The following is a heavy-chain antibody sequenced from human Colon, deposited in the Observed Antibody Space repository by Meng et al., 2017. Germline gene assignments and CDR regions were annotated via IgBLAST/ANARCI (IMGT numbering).Heavy chain of an antibody. CDR3: ARCQLANRGWFDS. CDR2: INPNGGAT. J-gene: IGHJ5*01. CDR1: GYTFSNYY. D-gene: IGHD2/OR15-2a*01. V-gene: IGHV1-46*01. Sequence: QVQLVQSGAEVKKPGASVTVPCKASGYTFSNYYMHWVRQAPGQGLEWVGIINPNGGATSYAQKFRGRVTMTRDSSTSTVYMELSSLRSEDTAVYFCARCQLANRGWFDSWGQGTLVTVSS.